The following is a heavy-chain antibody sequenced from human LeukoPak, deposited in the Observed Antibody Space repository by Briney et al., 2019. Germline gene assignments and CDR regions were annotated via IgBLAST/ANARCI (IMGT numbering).Heavy chain of an antibody. J-gene: IGHJ5*02. V-gene: IGHV4-31*03. CDR1: GGSISSGDYY. CDR2: IYYSGDT. D-gene: IGHD4-17*01. CDR3: ARDYGNNWFDP. Sequence: SETLSLTCTVSGGSISSGDYYWSWIRQHPGKGLEWIGYIYYSGDTYYNPSLRSRVSISLDTSKNHFSLKLSSVTAADTAMYYCARDYGNNWFDPWGQGTLVTVSA.